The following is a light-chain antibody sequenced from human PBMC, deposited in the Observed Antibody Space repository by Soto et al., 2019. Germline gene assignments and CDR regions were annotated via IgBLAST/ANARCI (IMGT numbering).Light chain of an antibody. V-gene: IGKV3-20*01. CDR2: GTS. Sequence: EIVLTQSPGTLSLSPGERATPSCRASQSVSSSYLHWYQQKPGQAPRLLIFGTSSRATGIPDRFIGGGSGTDFTLTISRLEPEDFAVYYCQQCGSLPGTFGQGTKVDIK. CDR1: QSVSSSY. J-gene: IGKJ1*01. CDR3: QQCGSLPGT.